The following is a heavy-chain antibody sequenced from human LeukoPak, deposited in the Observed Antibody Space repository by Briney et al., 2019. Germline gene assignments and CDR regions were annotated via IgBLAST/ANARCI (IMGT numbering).Heavy chain of an antibody. J-gene: IGHJ6*03. Sequence: SETLSLTCAVYGGSFSAYYWSWIRQPPGKGLEWIGEINHSGSTNYNPSLKSRVTISVATSKNQFSMQLNSVTPEDTAVYYCARDDLQLVRRLGRNTEYYYYYYMDVWGKGTTVTVSS. CDR3: ARDDLQLVRRLGRNTEYYYYYYMDV. V-gene: IGHV4-34*01. CDR2: INHSGST. CDR1: GGSFSAYY. D-gene: IGHD6-13*01.